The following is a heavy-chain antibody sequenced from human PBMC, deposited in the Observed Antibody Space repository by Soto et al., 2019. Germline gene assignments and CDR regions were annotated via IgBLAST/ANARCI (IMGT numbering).Heavy chain of an antibody. CDR1: GVSIISSSYC. D-gene: IGHD6-13*01. J-gene: IGHJ4*02. CDR2: IYYSGST. Sequence: PSETLSLTCTVSGVSIISSSYCWGWIRQPPGKGLEWIGSIYYSGSTYYNPSLKSRVTISVDTSKNQFSLKLSSVTAADTAVYYCARRQSSSWYGLWGQGTLVTVSS. V-gene: IGHV4-39*01. CDR3: ARRQSSSWYGL.